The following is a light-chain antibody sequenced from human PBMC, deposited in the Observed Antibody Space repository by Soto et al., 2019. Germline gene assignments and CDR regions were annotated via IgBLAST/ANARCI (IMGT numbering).Light chain of an antibody. J-gene: IGKJ5*01. CDR1: QSLLHSNGYKY. CDR3: MQALQTPVT. V-gene: IGKV2-28*01. Sequence: IVMTHSPLSLPVTPGCPASISCRASQSLLHSNGYKYLDWYLQKPGQSPQLLIYLGSNRASGVPDRFSGSGSGTDFTLKISRVEADDVGVYYCMQALQTPVTFGQGTRLEIK. CDR2: LGS.